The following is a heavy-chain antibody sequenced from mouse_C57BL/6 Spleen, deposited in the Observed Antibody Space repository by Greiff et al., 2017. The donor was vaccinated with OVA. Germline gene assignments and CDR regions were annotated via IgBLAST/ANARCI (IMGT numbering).Heavy chain of an antibody. CDR2: IYPGDGDT. D-gene: IGHD2-1*01. CDR3: ASEDGIYGYFDV. Sequence: VQLQQSGPELVKPGASVKISCKASGYAFSSSWMHWVKQRPGKGLEWIGRIYPGDGDTNYNGKFKGKATLTADKSSSTAYMQLSSLTSEDSAVYFCASEDGIYGYFDVWGTGTTVTVSS. J-gene: IGHJ1*03. CDR1: GYAFSSSW. V-gene: IGHV1-82*01.